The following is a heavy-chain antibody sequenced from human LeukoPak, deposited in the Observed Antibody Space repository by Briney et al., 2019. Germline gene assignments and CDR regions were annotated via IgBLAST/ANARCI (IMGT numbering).Heavy chain of an antibody. CDR1: GFTFSSYA. J-gene: IGHJ6*03. D-gene: IGHD1-26*01. CDR2: INGGGGST. Sequence: GGSLRLSSAASGFTFSSYAMSWVRQAPGKGLEWASDINGGGGSTYYADSVKGRFTISRDNSKNTLYLQMNSLRAEDTAVYYCARIRIVGATSGLSYYMDVWGKGTTVTVSS. CDR3: ARIRIVGATSGLSYYMDV. V-gene: IGHV3-23*01.